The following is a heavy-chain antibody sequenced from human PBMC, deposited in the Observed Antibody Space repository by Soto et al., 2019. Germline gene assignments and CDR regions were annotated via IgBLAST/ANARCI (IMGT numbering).Heavy chain of an antibody. CDR3: ARHSLIVSPLYVLDV. D-gene: IGHD1-26*01. V-gene: IGHV5-51*01. CDR2: ILPSDSDT. J-gene: IGHJ6*02. CDR1: GYIFNNHW. Sequence: GESLKISCKASGYIFNNHWIGWVRQMPGKGLEWMGIILPSDSDTRYSPSFQGQVTISADKSITTAYLQWSSLKASDTAKYYCARHSLIVSPLYVLDVWGQGTTVTVSS.